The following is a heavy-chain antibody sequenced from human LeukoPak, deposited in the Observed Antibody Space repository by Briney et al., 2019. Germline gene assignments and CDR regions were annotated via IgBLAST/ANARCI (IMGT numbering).Heavy chain of an antibody. D-gene: IGHD3-10*01. CDR2: IKSDGQIT. Sequence: PGGSLRLSCAASGFTFNNYWMHWVRQAPGKGLVWVSRIKSDGQITTYADSVKGRSTISGDNAKNTVYLQMNSLRAEDTAVYYCARGRGPYGWFDPWGQGTLVTVSS. CDR3: ARGRGPYGWFDP. CDR1: GFTFNNYW. V-gene: IGHV3-74*01. J-gene: IGHJ5*02.